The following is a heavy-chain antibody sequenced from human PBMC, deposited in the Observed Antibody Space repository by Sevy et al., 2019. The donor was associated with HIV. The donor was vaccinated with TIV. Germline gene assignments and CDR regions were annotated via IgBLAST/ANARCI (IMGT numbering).Heavy chain of an antibody. CDR2: ISYDGSKK. Sequence: GGSLRLSCAASGFTFSSHGMHWVRQAPGKGLEWVAFISYDGSKKYYTDSVKGRFTISRDNSKNMVYLQMNSLRAEDMDVYSCTKLRSAFGPLDDWGQGTLVTVSS. D-gene: IGHD3-16*01. V-gene: IGHV3-30*18. J-gene: IGHJ4*02. CDR3: TKLRSAFGPLDD. CDR1: GFTFSSHG.